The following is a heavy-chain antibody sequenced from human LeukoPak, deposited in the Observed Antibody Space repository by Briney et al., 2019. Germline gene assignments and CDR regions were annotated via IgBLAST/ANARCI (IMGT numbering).Heavy chain of an antibody. CDR3: ARDLSAAFDF. V-gene: IGHV3-33*05. J-gene: IGHJ4*02. CDR1: GFPFXSYG. CDR2: LVYDERSD. Sequence: RLSCAASGFPFXSYGMHWVRQAPGKGLEWVARLVYDERSDYANSVKGRFSISRDNSKNTLFLDMSDLRVEDTAVYYCARDLSAAFDFWGQGVLVTVSS. D-gene: IGHD6-19*01.